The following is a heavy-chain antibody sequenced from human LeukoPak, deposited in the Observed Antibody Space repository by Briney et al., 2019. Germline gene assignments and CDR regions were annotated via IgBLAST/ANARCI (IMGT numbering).Heavy chain of an antibody. D-gene: IGHD5-24*01. CDR1: AYTFTSYY. CDR2: ISAYNGNT. J-gene: IGHJ6*03. CDR3: AISMATITLFGSYYYMDV. Sequence: EASVKLSCKASAYTFTSYYIRWVRHPPAHGREWVGWISAYNGNTIEAQKLQGRFSTTTDTSTSTAYMELRSLRSDDTAVYYCAISMATITLFGSYYYMDVWGKGTTVTVSS. V-gene: IGHV1-18*01.